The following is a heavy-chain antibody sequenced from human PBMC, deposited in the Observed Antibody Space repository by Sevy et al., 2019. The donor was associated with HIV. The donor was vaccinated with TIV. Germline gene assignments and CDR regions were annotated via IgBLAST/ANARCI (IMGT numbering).Heavy chain of an antibody. V-gene: IGHV4-59*01. CDR3: ARREDNWFDP. CDR1: NGSISDYY. Sequence: SETLSLTCTVSNGSISDYYWSWIRQPPGKGLVWIGYIYYTGSTNYNPSLKSRVTILIDTSKSQFSLKLSSVTAADTAVYFCARREDNWFDPWGQGTLVTVSS. CDR2: IYYTGST. J-gene: IGHJ5*02. D-gene: IGHD1-26*01.